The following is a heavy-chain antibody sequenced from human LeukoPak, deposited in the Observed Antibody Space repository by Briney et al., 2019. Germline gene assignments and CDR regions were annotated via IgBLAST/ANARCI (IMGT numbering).Heavy chain of an antibody. V-gene: IGHV3-7*03. Sequence: PGGSLRLSCAASGFTFSTYWMSWVRQAPGKGLEWVANIKEDGSDKYYVDSVKGRFTISRDNAKNSLYLQMTSLRAEDTAVYYCARLGYCSAGNCFYSMDVWGKGTTVTVSS. D-gene: IGHD2-15*01. CDR2: IKEDGSDK. CDR3: ARLGYCSAGNCFYSMDV. CDR1: GFTFSTYW. J-gene: IGHJ6*04.